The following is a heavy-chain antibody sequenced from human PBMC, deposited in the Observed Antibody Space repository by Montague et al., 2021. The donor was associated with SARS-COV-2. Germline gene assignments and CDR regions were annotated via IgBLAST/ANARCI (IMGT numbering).Heavy chain of an antibody. Sequence: SETLSLTCTVSGGSISSYYWSWTRQPPVKGLELIWYIYYSGSTNYNPSLKSQVTISVDTSKNQFSLKLSSVTAADTAVYYCARRSLGYCSGCSCYSGYDYWGQGTRVTVSA. CDR2: IYYSGST. V-gene: IGHV4-59*01. CDR1: GGSISSYY. D-gene: IGHD2-15*01. J-gene: IGHJ4*02. CDR3: ARRSLGYCSGCSCYSGYDY.